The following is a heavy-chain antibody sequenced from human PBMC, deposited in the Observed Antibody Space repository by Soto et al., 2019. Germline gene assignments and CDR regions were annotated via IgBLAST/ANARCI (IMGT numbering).Heavy chain of an antibody. D-gene: IGHD3-16*01. V-gene: IGHV3-30*18. Sequence: PGGSLRLSCAASGFTFSSYAMSWVRQAPGKGLEWVAIISYDGSNEYYSDSVKGRFTISRDNSKNTLYLQMNSLRAEDTAVYYCAKDGARFFSRGMDVWGQGTTVTVSS. CDR3: AKDGARFFSRGMDV. J-gene: IGHJ6*02. CDR2: ISYDGSNE. CDR1: GFTFSSYA.